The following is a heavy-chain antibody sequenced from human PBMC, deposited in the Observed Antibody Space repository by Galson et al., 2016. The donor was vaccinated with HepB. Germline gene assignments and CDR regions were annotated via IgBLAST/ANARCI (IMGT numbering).Heavy chain of an antibody. CDR3: ARDVLATITWDYYYGMDV. CDR1: GFIVSNNF. V-gene: IGHV3-66*02. CDR2: IYSGGRT. Sequence: SLRLSCAASGFIVSNNFMSWVRQAPGKGLEWVSIIYSGGRTYYADSVKGRFTISRDNSKNTLYLQMNSLRAADTAVYYCARDVLATITWDYYYGMDVWGLGTTVTVSS. J-gene: IGHJ6*02. D-gene: IGHD5-12*01.